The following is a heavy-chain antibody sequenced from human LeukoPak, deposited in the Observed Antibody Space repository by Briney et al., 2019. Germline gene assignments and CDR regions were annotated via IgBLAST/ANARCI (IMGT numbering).Heavy chain of an antibody. CDR1: GGSISSYY. Sequence: SSETLSLTCSVSGGSISSYYWSWIRQPPGKGLEWIGYMHYSGSTKYNPSLKSRVTISVDTSKNQFSLKLSSVTAADTAVYYCAREPTLSSGWSGWFDPWGQGTLVTVSS. J-gene: IGHJ5*02. CDR3: AREPTLSSGWSGWFDP. CDR2: MHYSGST. D-gene: IGHD6-19*01. V-gene: IGHV4-59*01.